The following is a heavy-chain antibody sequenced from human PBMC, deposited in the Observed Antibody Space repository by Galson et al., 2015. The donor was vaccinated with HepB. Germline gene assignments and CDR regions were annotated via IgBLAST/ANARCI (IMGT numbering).Heavy chain of an antibody. V-gene: IGHV3-7*03. CDR2: IKQDGSEK. J-gene: IGHJ4*02. CDR3: ARVGSYCSSTSCFWYYFDY. D-gene: IGHD2-2*01. Sequence: SLRLSCAASGFTFSSYWMSWVRQAPGKGLEWVANIKQDGSEKYYVDSVKGRFTISRDNAKNSLYLQMNSLRAEDTAVYYCARVGSYCSSTSCFWYYFDYWGQGTLVTVSS. CDR1: GFTFSSYW.